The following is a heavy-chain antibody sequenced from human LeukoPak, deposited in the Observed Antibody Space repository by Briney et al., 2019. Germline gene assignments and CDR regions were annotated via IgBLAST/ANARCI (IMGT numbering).Heavy chain of an antibody. Sequence: GGSLPLSCAASGFTFSSYEMNWVRQAPGKGLEWVSYISSSGSTIYYADSVKGRFTISRDNAKNSLYLQMNSLRAEDTAVYYCAELGITMIGGVWGKGTTVTISS. V-gene: IGHV3-48*03. D-gene: IGHD3-10*02. CDR1: GFTFSSYE. CDR3: AELGITMIGGV. CDR2: ISSSGSTI. J-gene: IGHJ6*04.